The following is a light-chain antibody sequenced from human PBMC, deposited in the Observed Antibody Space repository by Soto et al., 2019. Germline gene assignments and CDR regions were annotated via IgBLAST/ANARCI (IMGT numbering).Light chain of an antibody. CDR1: QSIGTW. CDR3: QESNTLPLT. V-gene: IGKV1-5*01. Sequence: DIQMTQSPYTLSASVGDRFTITCRTSQSIGTWLAWYHQKPWKAPNLLIYEASNLQNGVPSRFSGSGSGTDFTLTISSLQPEDFATYYCQESNTLPLTFGGGTKVDIK. J-gene: IGKJ4*01. CDR2: EAS.